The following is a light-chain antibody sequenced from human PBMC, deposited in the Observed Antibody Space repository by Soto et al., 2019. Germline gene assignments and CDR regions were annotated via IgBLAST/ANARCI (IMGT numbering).Light chain of an antibody. J-gene: IGKJ1*01. CDR3: QQYNSYSWT. CDR2: DAS. V-gene: IGKV1-5*01. CDR1: QSITYR. Sequence: DIKMTQSPSTLSASVGDRVTITCRASQSITYRLAWYQQKPGKAPKLLIYDASSLESGVPSTFSGSGSGTEFTLTITSLQPDDFATYYCQQYNSYSWTFCQGTKVDI.